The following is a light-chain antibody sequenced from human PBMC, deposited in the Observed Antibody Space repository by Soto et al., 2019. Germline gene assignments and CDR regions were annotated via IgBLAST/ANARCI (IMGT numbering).Light chain of an antibody. J-gene: IGLJ2*01. CDR1: SSNIGSHH. Sequence: QSVLTQPPSASGIPGQRVTISCSGSSSNIGSHHVYWYEQLPGTAPKVLIYRNDQRPSGVPDRFSGSKSGTSASLAISGLRSEDEADYYCAAWDDSLSGPVFGGGTKLTVL. CDR3: AAWDDSLSGPV. V-gene: IGLV1-47*01. CDR2: RND.